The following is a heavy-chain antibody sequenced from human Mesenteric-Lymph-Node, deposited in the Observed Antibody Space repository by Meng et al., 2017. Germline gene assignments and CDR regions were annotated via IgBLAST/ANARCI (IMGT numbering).Heavy chain of an antibody. V-gene: IGHV3-30*03. J-gene: IGHJ4*02. CDR2: VEYDGSGQ. CDR3: ARLEWLYFDY. CDR1: GFTFGSFA. D-gene: IGHD3-3*01. Sequence: GESLKISCAASGFTFGSFAMSWARQAPGKGLEWVAVVEYDGSGQDYADSVKGRFIISRDNSKNTLYLQINSLRVEDTAIYYCARLEWLYFDYWGQGTLVTVSS.